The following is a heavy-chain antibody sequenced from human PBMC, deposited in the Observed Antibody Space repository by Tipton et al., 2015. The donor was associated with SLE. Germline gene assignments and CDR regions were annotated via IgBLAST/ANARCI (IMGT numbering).Heavy chain of an antibody. J-gene: IGHJ3*02. Sequence: TLSLTCAVYGGSFSGYYWSWIRQPPGKGLEWIGEINHSGSTYYNPSLKSRVTISVDTSKNQFSLKLSSVTAADTAVYYCARSRGYSSGYLQAFDIWGQGTMVTVSS. V-gene: IGHV4-34*09. D-gene: IGHD6-19*01. CDR2: INHSGST. CDR1: GGSFSGYY. CDR3: ARSRGYSSGYLQAFDI.